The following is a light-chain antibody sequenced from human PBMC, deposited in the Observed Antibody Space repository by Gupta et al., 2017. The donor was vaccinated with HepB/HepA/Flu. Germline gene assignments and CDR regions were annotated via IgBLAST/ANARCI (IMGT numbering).Light chain of an antibody. CDR3: QAWDSSTPYV. CDR2: QDS. CDR1: KLGNKY. Sequence: SYELTQPPSVSVSPGQTASITCSGDKLGNKYACWYQQKPGQSPVLVIYQDSKRPSGIPGRFSGSNSGNTATLTISGTQAMEEADYYCQAWDSSTPYVFGTGTKVTVL. V-gene: IGLV3-1*01. J-gene: IGLJ1*01.